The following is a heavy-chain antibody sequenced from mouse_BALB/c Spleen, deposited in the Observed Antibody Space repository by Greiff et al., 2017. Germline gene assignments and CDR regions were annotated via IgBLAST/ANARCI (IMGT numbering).Heavy chain of an antibody. CDR1: GFTFSSNG. J-gene: IGHJ4*01. D-gene: IGHD1-1*01. CDR3: ARDREYYYGSSYRAMDY. CDR2: INSNGGST. V-gene: IGHV5-6-3*01. Sequence: EVHLVESGGGLVQPGGSLKLSCAASGFTFSSNGMSWVRQTPDKRLELVATINSNGGSTYYPDSVKGRFTISRDNAKNTLYLQMSSLKSEDTAMYYCARDREYYYGSSYRAMDYWGQGTSVTVSS.